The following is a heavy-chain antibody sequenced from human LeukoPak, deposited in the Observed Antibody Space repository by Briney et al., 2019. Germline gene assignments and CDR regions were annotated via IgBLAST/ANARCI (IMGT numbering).Heavy chain of an antibody. CDR2: IYYTGTT. CDR1: GGSISSSNW. J-gene: IGHJ4*02. Sequence: SGTLSLTCAVSGGSISSSNWWSWVRQPPGKGLEWIGYIYYTGTTNYNPSLKSRVTISVDTSKNQFSLKLSSVTAADTAVYYCARLKGYSSGWYPSYYFDYWGQGTLVTVSS. CDR3: ARLKGYSSGWYPSYYFDY. V-gene: IGHV4-4*02. D-gene: IGHD6-19*01.